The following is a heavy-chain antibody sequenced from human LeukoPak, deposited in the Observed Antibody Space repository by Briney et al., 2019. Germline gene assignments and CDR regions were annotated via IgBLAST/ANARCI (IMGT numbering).Heavy chain of an antibody. V-gene: IGHV4-59*01. CDR2: IYYSGST. Sequence: SETLSLTCTVSGGSISSYYWSWIRQPPGKGLEWLGYIYYSGSTNYNPSLKSRVTISVDTSKNQFSLKLSSVTAADTAVYYCARVYYYGSGSYSHYDYWGQGTRVTVSS. CDR3: ARVYYYGSGSYSHYDY. J-gene: IGHJ4*02. CDR1: GGSISSYY. D-gene: IGHD3-10*01.